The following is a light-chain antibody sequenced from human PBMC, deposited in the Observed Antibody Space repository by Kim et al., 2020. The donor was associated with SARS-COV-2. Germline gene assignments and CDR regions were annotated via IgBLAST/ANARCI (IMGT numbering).Light chain of an antibody. Sequence: IQMTQSPSTLAAYVGDRVTISCRESQSIGTRLNLYQQRPGKAPKLLIYAASSLPSGVPSRFSGTGSGTDFTLTISSLQPGDFASYFCQQSYSTPWLTFGGGTKVDIK. V-gene: IGKV1-39*01. CDR3: QQSYSTPWLT. CDR1: QSIGTR. J-gene: IGKJ4*01. CDR2: AAS.